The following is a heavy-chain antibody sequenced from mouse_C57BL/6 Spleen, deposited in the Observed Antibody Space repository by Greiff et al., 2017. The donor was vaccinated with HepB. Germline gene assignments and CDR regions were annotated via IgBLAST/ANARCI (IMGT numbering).Heavy chain of an antibody. CDR3: ASGTLYYFDY. J-gene: IGHJ2*01. CDR2: IDPSDSYT. CDR1: GYTFTSYW. Sequence: QVQLQQSGAELVKPGASVKLSCKASGYTFTSYWMQWVKQRPGQGLEWIGEIDPSDSYTNYNQKFKGKATLTVDTSSSTAYMQLSSLTSEDSAVYYCASGTLYYFDYWGQGTTLTVSS. V-gene: IGHV1-50*01.